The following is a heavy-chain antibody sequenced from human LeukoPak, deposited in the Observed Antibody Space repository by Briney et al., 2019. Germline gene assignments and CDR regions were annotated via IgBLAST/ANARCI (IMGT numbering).Heavy chain of an antibody. D-gene: IGHD6-19*01. V-gene: IGHV3-49*04. CDR2: IRSKAYGGTT. Sequence: GRSLRLSCTASGFTFGDYAVSWVRQAPGKGLEWVGFIRSKAYGGTTEYAASVKGRFTISRDDSKSIAYLLMNSLKTEDTAVYYCTRDVKSSGWPVPFDYWGQGTLVTVSS. CDR1: GFTFGDYA. J-gene: IGHJ4*02. CDR3: TRDVKSSGWPVPFDY.